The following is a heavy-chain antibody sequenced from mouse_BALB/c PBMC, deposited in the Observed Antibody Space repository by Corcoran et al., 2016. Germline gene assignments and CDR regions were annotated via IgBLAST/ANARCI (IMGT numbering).Heavy chain of an antibody. CDR1: GYTFTDYY. V-gene: IGHV1-19*01. J-gene: IGHJ1*01. CDR3: ARRHGNYLWYFDV. CDR2: VNPYNGGT. D-gene: IGHD2-1*01. Sequence: EVQLQQSGPELVKPGASVKMSCKASGYTFTDYYMDWVKQSHGESFEWIGRVNPYNGGTSNNQKFKGKATLTVDKSSSTAYMELNSLTSEDSAVYYCARRHGNYLWYFDVWGAGTTVTVSS.